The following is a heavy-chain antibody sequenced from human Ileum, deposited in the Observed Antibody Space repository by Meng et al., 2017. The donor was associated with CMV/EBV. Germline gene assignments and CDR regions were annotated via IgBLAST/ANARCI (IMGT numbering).Heavy chain of an antibody. CDR2: IIAVLKTP. CDR1: GGVFNNYA. CDR3: ARGFSNGYLPFDY. Sequence: QLGQSGTEGKKTGSSVKVCGKSSGGVFNNYALNWVRQAPGQGLEWMGGIIAVLKTPTYAQKFRGRLTITADESTGTTYMDLSSLTSEDTAVYYCARGFSNGYLPFDYWGQGTLVTVSS. D-gene: IGHD3-22*01. V-gene: IGHV1-69*11. J-gene: IGHJ4*02.